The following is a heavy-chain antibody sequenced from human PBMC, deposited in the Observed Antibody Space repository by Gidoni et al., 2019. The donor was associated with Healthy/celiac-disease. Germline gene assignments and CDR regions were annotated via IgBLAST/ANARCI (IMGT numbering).Heavy chain of an antibody. J-gene: IGHJ6*02. CDR2: LSWNSVSI. CDR1: GFTFATYA. V-gene: IGHV3-9*01. Sequence: EVQLVESGGGWVQPGRSLRLSCAASGFTFATYAMHWTRQALGKGLEWVSGLSWNSVSIVYADSVKGRFNISRDNAKNSLYLQMNSLRAEDTALYYCAKNGASYYDFWSGDPYYYYYGMDVWGQGTTVTVSS. D-gene: IGHD3-3*01. CDR3: AKNGASYYDFWSGDPYYYYYGMDV.